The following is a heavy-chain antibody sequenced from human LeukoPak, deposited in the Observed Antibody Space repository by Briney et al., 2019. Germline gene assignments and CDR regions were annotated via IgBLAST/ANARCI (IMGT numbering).Heavy chain of an antibody. D-gene: IGHD6-19*01. J-gene: IGHJ4*02. V-gene: IGHV3-33*06. Sequence: PGGSLRLSCAASGFTFSSCGMHWVRQAPGKGLEWVAVIWYDGSNKYYADSVKGRFTISRDNSKNTLYLQMNSLRAEDTAEYYCAKEIKMGSSGWKEPADYWGQGTLVTVSS. CDR3: AKEIKMGSSGWKEPADY. CDR1: GFTFSSCG. CDR2: IWYDGSNK.